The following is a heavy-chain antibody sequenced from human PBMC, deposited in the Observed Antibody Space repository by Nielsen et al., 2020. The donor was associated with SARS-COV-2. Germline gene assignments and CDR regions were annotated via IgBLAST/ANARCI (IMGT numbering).Heavy chain of an antibody. D-gene: IGHD3-3*01. CDR3: ARSLLDFWSGNFDY. Sequence: ASVKVSCKASGYTFINYAMHWVRQAPGQRLEWMGWINAGNGDTKYSQEFQGRVSITRDTSASTAFMELSSLGSADTAVYYCARSLLDFWSGNFDYWGQGTLVTVSS. CDR1: GYTFINYA. J-gene: IGHJ4*02. V-gene: IGHV1-3*01. CDR2: INAGNGDT.